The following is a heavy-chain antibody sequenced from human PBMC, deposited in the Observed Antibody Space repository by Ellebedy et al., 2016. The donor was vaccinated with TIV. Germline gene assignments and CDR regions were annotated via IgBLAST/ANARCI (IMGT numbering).Heavy chain of an antibody. CDR1: GFNFRSYW. CDR3: ARRASYGDYAVQVNPWFDP. CDR2: IRPEGDKI. J-gene: IGHJ5*02. D-gene: IGHD4-17*01. V-gene: IGHV3-7*01. Sequence: PGESLKISCAASGFNFRSYWMTWVRQAPGKGLGWVAKIRPEGDKIYYVESVKGRFTISRDNAKNSLFLQMNSLRVEDTAVYYCARRASYGDYAVQVNPWFDPWGQGTLVTVSS.